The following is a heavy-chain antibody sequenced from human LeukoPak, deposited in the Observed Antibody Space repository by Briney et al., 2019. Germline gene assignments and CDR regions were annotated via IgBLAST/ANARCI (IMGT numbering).Heavy chain of an antibody. CDR2: INPSGGST. D-gene: IGHD4-23*01. J-gene: IGHJ4*02. CDR1: GYTFTSYY. CDR3: ARPVGQGYYFDY. V-gene: IGHV1-46*01. Sequence: ASVKVSCKASGYTFTSYYMHWVRQAPGQGLEWMGIINPSGGSTSYAQKFQGRVTMTRDTSTSAVYMELSSLRSEDTAVYYCARPVGQGYYFDYWGQGTLVTVSS.